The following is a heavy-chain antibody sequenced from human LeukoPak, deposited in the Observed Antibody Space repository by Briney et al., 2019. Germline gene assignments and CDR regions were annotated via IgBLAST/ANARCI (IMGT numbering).Heavy chain of an antibody. CDR3: AKSDMYSSSWYGSNWFDP. Sequence: GGSLRLSCAASGFTVSSNYMSWVRQAPGKGLEWVSVIYSGGSTYYADSVKGRFTISRDNSKNTLYLQMNSLRAEDTAVYYCAKSDMYSSSWYGSNWFDPWGQGTLVTVSS. V-gene: IGHV3-53*01. CDR1: GFTVSSNY. CDR2: IYSGGST. J-gene: IGHJ5*02. D-gene: IGHD6-13*01.